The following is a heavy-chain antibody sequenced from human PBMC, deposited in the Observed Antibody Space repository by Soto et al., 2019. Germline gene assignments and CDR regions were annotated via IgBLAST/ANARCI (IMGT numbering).Heavy chain of an antibody. CDR3: ARVPGDMLAILYIYPLDGREPLSDVDV. CDR2: ISFDGSNK. CDR1: GFTFSYYP. D-gene: IGHD3-16*01. J-gene: IGHJ6*02. V-gene: IGHV3-30*04. Sequence: MQLVESGGGAVQPGRSLRLSCAASGFTFSYYPMHWVRQAPGKWLEWVAVISFDGSNKYYADSVKGRFTISRDNSKNTLCLQMNSLRGEDTAVYYCARVPGDMLAILYIYPLDGREPLSDVDVWGQGTTVTVSS.